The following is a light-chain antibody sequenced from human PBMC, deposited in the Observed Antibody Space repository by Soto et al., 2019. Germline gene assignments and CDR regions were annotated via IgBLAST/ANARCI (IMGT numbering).Light chain of an antibody. CDR1: QSVSSTY. CDR2: GAS. CDR3: QQSANSPVT. Sequence: TVLTQSPGTLSLSPGERATLSCRASQSVSSTYVSWYQQKPGQATRLLIFGASSRATGIPDRFSGSGSGTDFTLTISRLEPEDFAVYYCQQSANSPVTFGQGTKLEIK. J-gene: IGKJ2*01. V-gene: IGKV3-20*01.